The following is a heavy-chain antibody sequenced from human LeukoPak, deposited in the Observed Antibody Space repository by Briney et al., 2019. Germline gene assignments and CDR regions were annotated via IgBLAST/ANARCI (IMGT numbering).Heavy chain of an antibody. D-gene: IGHD3-22*01. CDR2: ISNSGSYI. CDR3: ARDEDRSGPTFDY. CDR1: GFTFSSYS. Sequence: PGGSLRLSCAASGFTFSSYSMNWVRQAPGKGLEWVSSISNSGSYIYYADSVKGRFTISRDNSKKTVYLQMNSLRAEDTAVYYCARDEDRSGPTFDYWGQGTLVTVSS. J-gene: IGHJ4*02. V-gene: IGHV3-21*01.